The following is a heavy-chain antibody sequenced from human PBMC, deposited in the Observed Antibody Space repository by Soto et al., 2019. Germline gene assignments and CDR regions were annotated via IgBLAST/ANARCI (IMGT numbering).Heavy chain of an antibody. CDR2: IDPSDSQT. J-gene: IGHJ1*01. D-gene: IGHD2-15*01. CDR3: AREENCSGGTCYSEYFHR. Sequence: PGESLKISCKGSGYSFAGYWITWVRQMPGKGLEWMGRIDPSDSQTYYSPSFRGHVTISAAKSITTVFLQWSSLRASDTAMYYCAREENCSGGTCYSEYFHRWGQGTLVTVSS. V-gene: IGHV5-10-1*01. CDR1: GYSFAGYW.